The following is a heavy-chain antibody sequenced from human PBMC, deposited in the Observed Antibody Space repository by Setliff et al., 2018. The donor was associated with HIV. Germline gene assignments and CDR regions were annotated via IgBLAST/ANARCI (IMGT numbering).Heavy chain of an antibody. CDR3: TAVGSLAGRRPELN. D-gene: IGHD6-6*01. Sequence: GGSLRLSCAASGFSFTDARMNWVRQAPGKGLEWVGHIKSKGDGGTTDYAAPVKGRFTISRDDSRNTLFLQMNSLKIEDTAVYFCTAVGSLAGRRPELNWGRGTLVTVSS. CDR1: GFSFTDAR. V-gene: IGHV3-15*07. CDR2: IKSKGDGGTT. J-gene: IGHJ4*02.